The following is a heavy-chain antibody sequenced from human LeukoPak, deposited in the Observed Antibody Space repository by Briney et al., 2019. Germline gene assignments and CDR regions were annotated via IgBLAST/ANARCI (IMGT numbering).Heavy chain of an antibody. D-gene: IGHD2-2*03. V-gene: IGHV3-53*01. CDR2: IYSGGST. Sequence: TGGSLRLSCAASGFSVSSKYMSWVRQAPGKGLEWVTVIYSGGSTYYADSVKGRFTISRDNSKNTLYLQMNSLRAEDTAVYFCASGYCSSTSCYVHYYGMDVWGQGTTVTVSS. CDR3: ASGYCSSTSCYVHYYGMDV. J-gene: IGHJ6*02. CDR1: GFSVSSKY.